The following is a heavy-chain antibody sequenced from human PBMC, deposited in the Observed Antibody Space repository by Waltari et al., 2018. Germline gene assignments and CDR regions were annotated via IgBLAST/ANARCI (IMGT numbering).Heavy chain of an antibody. J-gene: IGHJ3*02. V-gene: IGHV1-69-2*01. Sequence: EVRLLQSGAEVKKPGTTFKISCRLSGYTLSDYYIHWIQQAPGKGLQWMGLVDTDDGQTIYAEALQGRISMTADSSRKIVYMELTSLTSDDSAVYYCATGLGDSISASRPFEIWGQGTVITVSS. CDR1: GYTLSDYY. CDR2: VDTDDGQT. D-gene: IGHD3-3*02. CDR3: ATGLGDSISASRPFEI.